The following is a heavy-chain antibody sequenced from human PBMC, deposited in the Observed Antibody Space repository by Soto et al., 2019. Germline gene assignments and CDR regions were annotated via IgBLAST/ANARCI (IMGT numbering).Heavy chain of an antibody. D-gene: IGHD3-16*02. Sequence: PSETLSLTCTVSGGSISSGGYYWSWIRQHPGKGLEWIGYIYYSRSTYYNPSLKSRVTISVDTSKNQFSLKLSSVTAADTAVYYCALARLRLGELSSPFDYWGQGTLVTVSS. CDR1: GGSISSGGYY. J-gene: IGHJ4*02. CDR3: ALARLRLGELSSPFDY. CDR2: IYYSRST. V-gene: IGHV4-31*03.